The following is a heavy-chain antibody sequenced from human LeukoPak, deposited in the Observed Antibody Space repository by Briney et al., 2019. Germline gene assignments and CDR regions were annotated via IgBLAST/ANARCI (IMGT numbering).Heavy chain of an antibody. CDR1: AYTFTSYD. CDR3: ARGPADSSGYYYVNY. J-gene: IGHJ4*02. V-gene: IGHV1-8*01. Sequence: ASVKVSCKASAYTFTSYDIKCVRHATRQWLEWMGWMNPNSDNTGYAQKFQGRVTMTRNTSRTTAYMELSSLRSEDTAVYYCARGPADSSGYYYVNYWGQGTLVTVSS. CDR2: MNPNSDNT. D-gene: IGHD3-22*01.